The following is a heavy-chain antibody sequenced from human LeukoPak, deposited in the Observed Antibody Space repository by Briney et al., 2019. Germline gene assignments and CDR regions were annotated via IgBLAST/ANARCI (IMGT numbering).Heavy chain of an antibody. CDR3: ARDQGMFFGVVIIRPGWFDP. Sequence: GASVKVSCKASGYTFTSYGISWVRQAPGQGLEWMGWISAYNGNTNYAQKLQGRVTMTTDTSTSTAYMELRSLRSDDTAVYCCARDQGMFFGVVIIRPGWFDPWGQGTMVTVSS. CDR2: ISAYNGNT. V-gene: IGHV1-18*01. CDR1: GYTFTSYG. D-gene: IGHD3-3*01. J-gene: IGHJ5*02.